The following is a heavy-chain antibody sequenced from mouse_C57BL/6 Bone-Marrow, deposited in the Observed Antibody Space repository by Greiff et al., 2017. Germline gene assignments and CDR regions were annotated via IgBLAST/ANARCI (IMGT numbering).Heavy chain of an antibody. Sequence: QVQLQQPGTELVKPGASVKLSCKASGYTFTSYWMHWVKQRPGQGLEWIGNINPSNGGTNYNEKFESKATLTVDKSSSTAYMQLSSLTSEDSEVYYCARDDYGSDYYAMDYWGQGTSVTVSS. CDR2: INPSNGGT. V-gene: IGHV1-53*01. CDR3: ARDDYGSDYYAMDY. J-gene: IGHJ4*01. D-gene: IGHD1-1*01. CDR1: GYTFTSYW.